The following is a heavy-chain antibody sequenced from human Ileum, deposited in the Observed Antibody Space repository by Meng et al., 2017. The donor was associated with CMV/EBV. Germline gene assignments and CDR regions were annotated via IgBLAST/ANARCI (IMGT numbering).Heavy chain of an antibody. V-gene: IGHV4-30-4*01. CDR1: GGSLSSGDYY. CDR3: ASGSPQLGYV. J-gene: IGHJ4*02. Sequence: QGQLQGAGPGLVKPSQTLSLTCTVSGGSLSSGDYYWSWIRQPPGKGLEWIGYIYYSGSTYYNPSLKSRVTISADTSKNQFSLKLNSVTAADTAVYYCASGSPQLGYVWGQGTLVTVSS. CDR2: IYYSGST. D-gene: IGHD1-1*01.